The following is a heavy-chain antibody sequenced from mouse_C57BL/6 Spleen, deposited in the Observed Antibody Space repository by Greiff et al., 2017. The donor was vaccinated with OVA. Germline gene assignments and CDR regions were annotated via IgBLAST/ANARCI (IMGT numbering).Heavy chain of an antibody. Sequence: EVQLVESGPELVKPGASVKISCKASGYSFTDYNMNWVKQSNGKSLEWIGEINPNYGTTSYNQKFKGKATLTVDQSSSTAYMLLNSLTSEDSAVYYCARCAPPRCGGSSPYAMDDWGQGTSVTVSA. D-gene: IGHD1-1*01. CDR1: GYSFTDYN. V-gene: IGHV1-39*01. CDR2: INPNYGTT. CDR3: ARCAPPRCGGSSPYAMDD. J-gene: IGHJ4*01.